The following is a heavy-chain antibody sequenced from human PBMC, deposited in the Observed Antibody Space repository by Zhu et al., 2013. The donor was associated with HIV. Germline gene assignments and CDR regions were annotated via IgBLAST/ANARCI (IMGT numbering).Heavy chain of an antibody. CDR2: INPNSGDT. D-gene: IGHD3-10*01. J-gene: IGHJ3*02. CDR1: GYTFTDYY. CDR3: ARDKGVQDAFDI. Sequence: QVQLVQSGAEMKKPGASVKVSCKASGYTFTDYYMHWVRQAPGQGLEWMGWINPNSGDTNYAQKFQGRVTMTRDTSISTAYMELSRLRSDDTAVYYCARDKGVQDAFDIWGQGTMVTVSS. V-gene: IGHV1-2*02.